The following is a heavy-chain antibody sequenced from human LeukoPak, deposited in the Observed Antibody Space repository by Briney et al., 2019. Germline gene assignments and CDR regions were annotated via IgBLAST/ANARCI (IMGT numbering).Heavy chain of an antibody. D-gene: IGHD2-2*01. V-gene: IGHV4-39*07. CDR2: INHSGST. CDR1: GGSISSSSYY. Sequence: SETLSLTCTVSGGSISSSSYYWGWIRQPPGKGLEWIGEINHSGSTNYNPSLKSRVTISVDTSKNQFSLKLSSVTAADTAVYYCARDCSSTSCYRAFDIWGQGTMVTVSS. CDR3: ARDCSSTSCYRAFDI. J-gene: IGHJ3*02.